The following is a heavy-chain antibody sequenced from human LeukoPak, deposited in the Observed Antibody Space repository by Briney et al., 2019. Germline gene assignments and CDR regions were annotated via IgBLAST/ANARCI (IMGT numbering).Heavy chain of an antibody. V-gene: IGHV4-4*07. CDR1: GGSISSYY. CDR3: ARLSYDYVWGKAFDI. D-gene: IGHD3-16*01. J-gene: IGHJ3*02. CDR2: IYTSGST. Sequence: PSETLSLTCTVSGGSISSYYWSWIRQPAGKGLEWIGRIYTSGSTKYNPSLKSRVTISVDTTKNQYYMKQSSVTAADTAVYYCARLSYDYVWGKAFDIWGQGTMVTVSS.